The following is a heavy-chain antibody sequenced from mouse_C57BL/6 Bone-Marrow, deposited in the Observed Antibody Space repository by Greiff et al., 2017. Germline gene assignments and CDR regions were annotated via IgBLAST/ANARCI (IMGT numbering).Heavy chain of an antibody. J-gene: IGHJ3*01. Sequence: QVQLQQSGPELVKPGASVKISCKASGYSFTSYYIHWVKQRPGQGLEWIGWIYPGSGNTKYNEKFKGKATLTADTSSSTAYMQLSSLTSEDSAVYYCARRGVVEGGFAYWGQGTLVTVSA. V-gene: IGHV1-66*01. CDR1: GYSFTSYY. CDR2: IYPGSGNT. D-gene: IGHD1-1*01. CDR3: ARRGVVEGGFAY.